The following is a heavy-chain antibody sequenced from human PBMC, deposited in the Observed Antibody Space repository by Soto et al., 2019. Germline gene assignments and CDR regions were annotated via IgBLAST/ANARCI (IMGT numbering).Heavy chain of an antibody. CDR3: ARPAPDGVY. CDR1: GYTFTAYY. J-gene: IGHJ4*02. Sequence: QVQLVQSGAEVKKPGASVKLSCKTSGYTFTAYYMHWVRQAPGQGLEWMGLINPSGGATTYTQTFQGRVPMTRDTATSTVYMDLSSVRSEDTAVYYCARPAPDGVYWGQGTLVTVSS. D-gene: IGHD3-3*01. V-gene: IGHV1-46*01. CDR2: INPSGGAT.